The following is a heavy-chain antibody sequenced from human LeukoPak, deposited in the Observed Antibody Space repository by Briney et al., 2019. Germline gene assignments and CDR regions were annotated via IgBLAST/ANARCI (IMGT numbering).Heavy chain of an antibody. D-gene: IGHD3-10*01. CDR3: ARDKYYGSGNYGKYNWFDP. Sequence: SETLSLTCTVSGGSISIYYWSWIRQPAGKGLEWIGHIYTSGSTNYNPSLKSRVTMSVDTSKNQFSLKLSSVTAADTAVYYCARDKYYGSGNYGKYNWFDPWGQGALVTVSS. CDR2: IYTSGST. J-gene: IGHJ5*02. V-gene: IGHV4-4*07. CDR1: GGSISIYY.